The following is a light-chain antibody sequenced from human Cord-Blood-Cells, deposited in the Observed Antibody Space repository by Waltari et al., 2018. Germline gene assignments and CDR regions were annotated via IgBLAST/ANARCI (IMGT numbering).Light chain of an antibody. CDR3: QQYNNWPRT. Sequence: EIVMTPFPATLSLSPGERAPLSCRARQSVSSNLAWYQQKPGQDPRLLIYGASTRATGIPARFSGSGSGTEFTLTISSLQSEDFAVYYCQQYNNWPRTFGQGTKVEIK. CDR1: QSVSSN. J-gene: IGKJ1*01. CDR2: GAS. V-gene: IGKV3-15*01.